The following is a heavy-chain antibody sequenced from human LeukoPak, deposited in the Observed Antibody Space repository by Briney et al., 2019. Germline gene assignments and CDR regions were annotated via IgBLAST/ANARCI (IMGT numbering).Heavy chain of an antibody. CDR3: ARGGRSSTSCNPGDY. Sequence: GSSVKVSCKTSGGTFSSYAISWVRQAPGQGLEWMGRIIPILGIANYAQKFQGRVTITADKSTSTAYMELSSLRSEDTAVYYCARGGRSSTSCNPGDYWGQGTLVTVSS. D-gene: IGHD2-2*01. J-gene: IGHJ4*02. CDR1: GGTFSSYA. CDR2: IIPILGIA. V-gene: IGHV1-69*04.